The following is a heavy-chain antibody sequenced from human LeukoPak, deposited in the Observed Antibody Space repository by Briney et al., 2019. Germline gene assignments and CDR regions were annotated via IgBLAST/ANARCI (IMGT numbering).Heavy chain of an antibody. CDR3: ARAGYCSSTSCPGDYWYFDL. D-gene: IGHD2-2*01. J-gene: IGHJ2*01. CDR2: TYYRSKWYN. Sequence: SQTLSLTCAISGDSVSSNSAAWNWIRQSPSRGLEWLGRTYYRSKWYNDYAVSVKSRITINPDTSKNQFSLQLNSVTPEDTAVYYCARAGYCSSTSCPGDYWYFDLWGCGTLVTVSS. CDR1: GDSVSSNSAA. V-gene: IGHV6-1*01.